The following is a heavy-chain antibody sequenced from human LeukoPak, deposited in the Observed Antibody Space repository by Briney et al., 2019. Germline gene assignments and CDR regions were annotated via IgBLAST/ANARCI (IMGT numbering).Heavy chain of an antibody. CDR2: IKQDGSEK. J-gene: IGHJ6*02. V-gene: IGHV3-7*01. CDR1: GLTFSSYW. D-gene: IGHD6-13*01. CDR3: ARDVIAAAVRSAEKYYYYGMDV. Sequence: GGSLRLSCAASGLTFSSYWMSWVRKAPGKGLEWVANIKQDGSEKYYVASVKGRLTISRDNGKNSLYLQMNSLRAEDTAVYYCARDVIAAAVRSAEKYYYYGMDVWGQGTTVTVSS.